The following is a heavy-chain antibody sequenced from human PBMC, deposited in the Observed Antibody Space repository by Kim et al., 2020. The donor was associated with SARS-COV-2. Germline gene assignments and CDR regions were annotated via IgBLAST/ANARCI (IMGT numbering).Heavy chain of an antibody. CDR3: ARDPVEIAVAPPRRGYFDY. D-gene: IGHD6-19*01. V-gene: IGHV3-11*06. Sequence: GRFTISRDNAKNSLYLQMNSLRAEDTAVYYCARDPVEIAVAPPRRGYFDYWGQGTLVTVSS. J-gene: IGHJ4*02.